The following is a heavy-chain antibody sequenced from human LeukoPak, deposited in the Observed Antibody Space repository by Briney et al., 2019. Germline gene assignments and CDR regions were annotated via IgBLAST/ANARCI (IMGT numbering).Heavy chain of an antibody. CDR1: GFTFSSYS. V-gene: IGHV3-30*18. J-gene: IGHJ5*02. CDR3: AKDQDSSSWYVFATHWFDP. Sequence: GGSLRLSCAASGFTFSSYSMNWVRQAPGKGLEWVAVISYDGSNKYYADSVKGRFTISRDNSKNTLYLQMNSLRAEDTAVYYCAKDQDSSSWYVFATHWFDPWGQGTLVTVSS. D-gene: IGHD6-13*01. CDR2: ISYDGSNK.